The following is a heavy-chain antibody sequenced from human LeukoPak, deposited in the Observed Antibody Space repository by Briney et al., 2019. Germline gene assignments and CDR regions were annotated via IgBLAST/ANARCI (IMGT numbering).Heavy chain of an antibody. V-gene: IGHV4-39*02. CDR1: GGSISSNAYY. D-gene: IGHD3-3*01. CDR3: ARLGAGPTYYDFWSGYSSFYFDY. Sequence: SETLSLTCTVSGGSISSNAYYWAWIRQPPGKGLEWIGSIYSSVSTYYNPSLKSRVTISVDTSKNHFSLKLSSVSAADTAVYYCARLGAGPTYYDFWSGYSSFYFDYWGQGTLVTVSS. CDR2: IYSSVST. J-gene: IGHJ4*02.